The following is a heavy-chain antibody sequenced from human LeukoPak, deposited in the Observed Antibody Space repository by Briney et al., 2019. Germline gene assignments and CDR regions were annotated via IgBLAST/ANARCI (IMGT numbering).Heavy chain of an antibody. CDR2: MNPNSGNT. Sequence: ASVKVSCKASGYIFTDYGITWLRQASGQGLEWMGWMNPNSGNTGYAQKFQGRFTMTWNTSITTAYMELSSLRSEDTAVYYCAREYRHQPDWGQGTLVTVSS. V-gene: IGHV1-8*02. CDR3: AREYRHQPD. J-gene: IGHJ4*02. CDR1: GYIFTDYG. D-gene: IGHD5-12*01.